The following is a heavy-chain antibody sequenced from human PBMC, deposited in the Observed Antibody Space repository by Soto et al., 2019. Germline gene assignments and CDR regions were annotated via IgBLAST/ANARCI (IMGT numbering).Heavy chain of an antibody. CDR1: GGSISSGGYY. V-gene: IGHV4-31*03. J-gene: IGHJ4*02. Sequence: QVQLQESGPGLVKPSQTLSLTCTVSGGSISSGGYYWSWIRQHPGKGLEWIGYICYSGSTYYNPSLKSRVTISVDTSKNQSALKLSSVTAADTAVYYCARTSSTTVTGFDYWGQGTLVTVSS. D-gene: IGHD4-17*01. CDR3: ARTSSTTVTGFDY. CDR2: ICYSGST.